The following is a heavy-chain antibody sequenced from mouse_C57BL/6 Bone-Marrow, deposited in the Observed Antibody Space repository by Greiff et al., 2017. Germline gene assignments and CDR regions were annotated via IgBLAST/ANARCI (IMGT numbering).Heavy chain of an antibody. CDR2: IYPRSGNT. V-gene: IGHV1-81*01. CDR3: ARPVYYGSSFLYWYFDV. Sequence: QVQLKQSGAELARPGASVKLSCKASGYTFTSYGISWVKQRTGQGLEWIGEIYPRSGNTYYNEKFKGKATLTADKSSSTAYMELRSLTSEDSAVYFCARPVYYGSSFLYWYFDVWGTGTTVTVSS. D-gene: IGHD1-1*01. CDR1: GYTFTSYG. J-gene: IGHJ1*03.